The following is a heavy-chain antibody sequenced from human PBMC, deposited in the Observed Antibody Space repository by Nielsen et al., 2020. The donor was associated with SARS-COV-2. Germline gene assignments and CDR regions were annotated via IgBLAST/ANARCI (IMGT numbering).Heavy chain of an antibody. CDR3: ARVELLFGPRRYYYYYYYMDV. J-gene: IGHJ6*03. D-gene: IGHD1-26*01. Sequence: SETLSLTCAVYGGSFSGYYWSWIRQPPGKGLEWIGEINHSGSTNYNPSLKSRVTISVDTSKNQFSLKLSSVTAADTAVYYCARVELLFGPRRYYYYYYYMDVWGKGTTVTVSS. V-gene: IGHV4-34*01. CDR1: GGSFSGYY. CDR2: INHSGST.